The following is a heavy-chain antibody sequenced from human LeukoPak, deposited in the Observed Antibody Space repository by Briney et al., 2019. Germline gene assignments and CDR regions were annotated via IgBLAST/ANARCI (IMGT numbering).Heavy chain of an antibody. Sequence: GGSLKISCAASGFTFSTYAMSWIRQAPGKGLEWVSAISSGGGNTDYADSVKGRFTTSRDNSKNTVFLQMNSLRADDTAVYYCAARPYCTTATCPKTNWFDPWGQGTLVTVSS. J-gene: IGHJ5*02. V-gene: IGHV3-23*01. D-gene: IGHD2-8*01. CDR2: ISSGGGNT. CDR1: GFTFSTYA. CDR3: AARPYCTTATCPKTNWFDP.